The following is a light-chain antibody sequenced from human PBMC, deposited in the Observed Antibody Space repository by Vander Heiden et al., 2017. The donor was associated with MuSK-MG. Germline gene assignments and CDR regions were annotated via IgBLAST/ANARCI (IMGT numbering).Light chain of an antibody. CDR3: QQYNKWPKT. CDR2: GAS. CDR1: QSISSN. J-gene: IGKJ1*01. V-gene: IGKV3-15*01. Sequence: ILITQSPATLSVSPGERATLSCRASQSISSNLAWYQQIPGQAPRLLIYGASTRATGIPARISGSGSGTEYTLTISSLQSEDFAVYYCQQYNKWPKTFGQGTKVEIK.